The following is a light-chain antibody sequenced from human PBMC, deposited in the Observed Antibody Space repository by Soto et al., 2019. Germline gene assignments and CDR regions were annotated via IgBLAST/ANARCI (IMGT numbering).Light chain of an antibody. CDR3: RQGPLCRPT. CDR2: KVS. V-gene: IGKV2-30*01. J-gene: IGKJ1*01. CDR1: QSLVYSDGNTY. Sequence: SISCRSSQSLVYSDGNTYLNWFQQRPGQSPRRLIYKVSNRDSGVPDRFSGSGSGTDFTVKISRLEAVHVGAYDCRQGPLCRPTIGRGTKVDIK.